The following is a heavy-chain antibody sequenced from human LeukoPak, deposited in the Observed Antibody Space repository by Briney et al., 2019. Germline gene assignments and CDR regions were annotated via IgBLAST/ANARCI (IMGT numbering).Heavy chain of an antibody. CDR1: GYSISSGYY. CDR3: ARAIVRPADFWSGYYFDY. J-gene: IGHJ4*02. V-gene: IGHV4-38-2*02. Sequence: SETLSLTCTVSGYSISSGYYWGWIRPPPGKGLEWIGSIYHSGSTYYNPSLKSLVTISVDTSKNQFALKLSSVTAADTAVYYCARAIVRPADFWSGYYFDYWGQGTLVTVSS. D-gene: IGHD3-3*01. CDR2: IYHSGST.